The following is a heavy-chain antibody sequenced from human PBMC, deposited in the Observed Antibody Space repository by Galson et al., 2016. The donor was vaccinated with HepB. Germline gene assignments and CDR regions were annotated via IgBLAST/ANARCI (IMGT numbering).Heavy chain of an antibody. CDR1: GYTFTSYG. J-gene: IGHJ6*04. Sequence: SVKVSCKASGYTFTSYGISWVRQAPGQGLEWMGWISAYNGNTNYAQKLQGRVTMTTDTSTSTAHMELRSLRSDDTAVYYCARDYLRRTTYRGGMDVWGKGTTVTVSS. CDR2: ISAYNGNT. CDR3: ARDYLRRTTYRGGMDV. D-gene: IGHD2/OR15-2a*01. V-gene: IGHV1-18*01.